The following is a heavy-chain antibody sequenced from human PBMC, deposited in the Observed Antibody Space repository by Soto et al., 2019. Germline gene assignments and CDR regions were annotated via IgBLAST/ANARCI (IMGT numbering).Heavy chain of an antibody. CDR1: GGTFSSYA. Sequence: QVQLVQSGAEAKKPGSSVKVSCKASGGTFSSYAISWVRQAPGQGLEWMGGIIPIFGTANYAQKFQGRVTITADESTSTAYMEQSSLRSEDTAVYYCARVDVVVPAAGGGAFDIWGQGTMVTVSS. V-gene: IGHV1-69*01. J-gene: IGHJ3*02. D-gene: IGHD2-2*01. CDR3: ARVDVVVPAAGGGAFDI. CDR2: IIPIFGTA.